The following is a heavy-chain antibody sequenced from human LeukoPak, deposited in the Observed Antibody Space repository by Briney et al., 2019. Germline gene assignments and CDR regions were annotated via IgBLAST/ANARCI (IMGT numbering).Heavy chain of an antibody. V-gene: IGHV1-69*05. CDR2: IIPIFGTA. CDR3: ARPLPLTGTTGNVAFDI. Sequence: SVKDSCKASGGTFSSYAISWVRQAPGQGLEWMGGIIPIFGTANYAQKFQGRVTITTDESTSTAHMELSSLGSEDTAVYYCARPLPLTGTTGNVAFDIWGQGTMVTVSS. J-gene: IGHJ3*02. CDR1: GGTFSSYA. D-gene: IGHD1-7*01.